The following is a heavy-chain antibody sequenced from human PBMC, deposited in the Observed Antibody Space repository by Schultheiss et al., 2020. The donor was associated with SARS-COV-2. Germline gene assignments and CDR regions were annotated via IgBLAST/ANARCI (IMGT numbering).Heavy chain of an antibody. Sequence: SETLSLTCAVSGGSISSGGYYWSWIRQPPGKGLEWIGYIYYSGSTYYNPSLKSRVTISVDTSKNQFSLKLSSVTAADTAVYYCARVQGWITIFGVVTQYFDYWGQGTLVTVSS. D-gene: IGHD3-3*01. J-gene: IGHJ4*02. CDR1: GGSISSGGYY. CDR2: IYYSGST. CDR3: ARVQGWITIFGVVTQYFDY. V-gene: IGHV4-30-4*02.